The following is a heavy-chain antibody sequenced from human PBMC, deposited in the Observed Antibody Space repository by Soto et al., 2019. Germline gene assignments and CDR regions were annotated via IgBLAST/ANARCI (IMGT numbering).Heavy chain of an antibody. D-gene: IGHD1-26*01. CDR3: ARLRWETENNWFDP. V-gene: IGHV4-30-4*01. J-gene: IGHJ5*02. Sequence: QVQLQESGPGLVRPSQTLSLTCTVSGDSISSVDHYWSWIRQPPGKVLEWMGYIYHSGSTHYNPSLNSRLTITIDTSTNRFSLNLTSVTAADTAVYFCARLRWETENNWFDPWGQGALVTVSS. CDR1: GDSISSVDHY. CDR2: IYHSGST.